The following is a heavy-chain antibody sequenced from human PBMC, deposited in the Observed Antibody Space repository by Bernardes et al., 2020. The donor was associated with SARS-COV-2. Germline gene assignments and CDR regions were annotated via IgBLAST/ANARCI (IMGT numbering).Heavy chain of an antibody. CDR3: AIPPIAVAGTTGDY. CDR2: IIPILGIA. V-gene: IGHV1-69*02. CDR1: GGTFSSYT. D-gene: IGHD6-19*01. J-gene: IGHJ4*02. Sequence: VKVSSKASGGTFSSYTISWVRQAPGQGLEWMGRIIPILGIANYAQKFQGRVTITADKSTSTAYMELSSLRSEDTAVYYCAIPPIAVAGTTGDYWGQGTLVTVSS.